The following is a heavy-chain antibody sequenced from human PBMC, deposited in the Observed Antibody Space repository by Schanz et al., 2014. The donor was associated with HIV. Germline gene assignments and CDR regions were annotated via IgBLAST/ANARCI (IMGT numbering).Heavy chain of an antibody. CDR1: GFIFNDFA. D-gene: IGHD1-26*01. CDR3: AREREESIAYYYYGMDV. J-gene: IGHJ6*02. V-gene: IGHV3-9*01. CDR2: ISWNSGSI. Sequence: QLVESGGGVVQPGRSLRLSCVASGFIFNDFAMHWVRQAPGKGLEWVSTISWNSGSIAYADSVKGRFTISRDNAKNSLYLQMNSLRAEDTAVYYCAREREESIAYYYYGMDVWGQGTAVTVSS.